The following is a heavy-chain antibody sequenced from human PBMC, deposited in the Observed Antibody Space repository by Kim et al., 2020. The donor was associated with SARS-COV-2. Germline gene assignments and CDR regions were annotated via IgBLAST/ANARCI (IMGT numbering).Heavy chain of an antibody. J-gene: IGHJ4*02. V-gene: IGHV4-59*01. CDR3: ARFRGWFGIQQTADY. D-gene: IGHD3-10*01. Sequence: GKGLEWIGYIYYSGSTNDNPSLKSRVTISVDTSKNQFSLKLSSVTAADTAVYYCARFRGWFGIQQTADYWGQGTLVTVSS. CDR2: IYYSGST.